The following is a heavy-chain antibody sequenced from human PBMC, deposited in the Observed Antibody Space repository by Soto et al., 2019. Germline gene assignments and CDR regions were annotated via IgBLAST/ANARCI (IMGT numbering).Heavy chain of an antibody. CDR3: ARVQPGIAVAGTDAFDI. D-gene: IGHD6-13*01. CDR1: GFTFSSYW. Sequence: GGSLRLSCAASGFTFSSYWMSWVRQAPGKGLEWVANIKQDGSEKYYVDSVKGRFTISRDNAKNSLYLQMNSLRAEDTAVYYCARVQPGIAVAGTDAFDIWGQGTMVTVSS. CDR2: IKQDGSEK. V-gene: IGHV3-7*01. J-gene: IGHJ3*02.